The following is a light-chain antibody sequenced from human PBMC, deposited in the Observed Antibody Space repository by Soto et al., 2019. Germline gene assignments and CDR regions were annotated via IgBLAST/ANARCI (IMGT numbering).Light chain of an antibody. Sequence: QSALTQTASVSGSPGQSITISCTGTSSDVGGYNYVSWYQQHPGKAPKLMIYEVSNRPSGVSNRFSGSKSGNTASLTISGLQAEDEADYYCSSYTSSSTVVFGGGTKVNVL. V-gene: IGLV2-14*01. CDR3: SSYTSSSTVV. CDR1: SSDVGGYNY. J-gene: IGLJ2*01. CDR2: EVS.